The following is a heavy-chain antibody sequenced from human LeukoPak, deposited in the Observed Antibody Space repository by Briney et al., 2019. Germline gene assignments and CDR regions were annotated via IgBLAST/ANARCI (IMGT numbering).Heavy chain of an antibody. J-gene: IGHJ1*01. Sequence: GRSLRLSCAASGFTFSSYGMHWVRQAPGKGLEWVAVISYDGSNKYYADSVKGRFTISRDNSKNTLYLQMNSLRAEDTAVYYCAKDAPRDCYGGVVGYWGQGHLVLVSS. CDR3: AKDAPRDCYGGVVGY. D-gene: IGHD4-23*01. CDR1: GFTFSSYG. CDR2: ISYDGSNK. V-gene: IGHV3-30*18.